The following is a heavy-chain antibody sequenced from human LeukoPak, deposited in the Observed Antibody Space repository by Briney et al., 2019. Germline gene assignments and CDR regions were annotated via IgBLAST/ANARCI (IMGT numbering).Heavy chain of an antibody. CDR2: IYYSGST. Sequence: SETLSLTCTVSGGSISSYYWSWIRQLPGKGLEWIGYIYYSGSTNYNPSLKSRVTISVDTSKNQFSLKLSSVTAADTAVYYCARHPTEDSGYEFDAFDIWGQGTMVTVSS. CDR1: GGSISSYY. J-gene: IGHJ3*02. CDR3: ARHPTEDSGYEFDAFDI. D-gene: IGHD5-12*01. V-gene: IGHV4-59*08.